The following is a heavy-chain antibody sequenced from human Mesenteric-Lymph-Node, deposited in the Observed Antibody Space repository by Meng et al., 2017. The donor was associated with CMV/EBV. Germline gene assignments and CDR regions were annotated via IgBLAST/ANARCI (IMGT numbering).Heavy chain of an antibody. CDR3: ARATRDYFDY. CDR2: ISYSGST. J-gene: IGHJ4*02. V-gene: IGHV4-59*01. D-gene: IGHD6-6*01. Sequence: ETLSLTCTVSGGSISNYYWSWIRQPPGKGLEWIGYISYSGSTNYSPSLKSRVTISVDASKNQFSLKLSSVTAADTAVYYCARATRDYFDYWGQGTLVTVSS. CDR1: GGSISNYY.